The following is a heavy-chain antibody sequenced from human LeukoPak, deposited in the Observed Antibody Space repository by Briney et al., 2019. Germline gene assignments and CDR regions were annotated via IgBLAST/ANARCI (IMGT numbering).Heavy chain of an antibody. D-gene: IGHD4-17*01. CDR1: ADSFSSHY. V-gene: IGHV4-59*11. CDR3: ARDLVTGTKGFDI. Sequence: SETLSLTCAVSADSFSSHYWTWIRQPPGKGLEWIGYISYIGSTNYNPSLKSRVTISIDTSKNQFSLKLSSVTAADTAVYYCARDLVTGTKGFDIWGQGTMVSVSS. CDR2: ISYIGST. J-gene: IGHJ3*02.